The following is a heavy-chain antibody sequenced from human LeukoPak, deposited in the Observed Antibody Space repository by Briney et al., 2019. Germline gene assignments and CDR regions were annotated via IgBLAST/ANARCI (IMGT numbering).Heavy chain of an antibody. J-gene: IGHJ5*02. Sequence: SETLSLTCTVSGGSISSYYWSWIRQPAGKGLEWIGRIYTSGSTNYNPSLKSRVTMSVDTSKDQFSLKLSSVTAADTAVYYCARAAGPDYYDSSGYYYVGWFDPWGQGTLVTVSS. CDR3: ARAAGPDYYDSSGYYYVGWFDP. CDR2: IYTSGST. CDR1: GGSISSYY. D-gene: IGHD3-22*01. V-gene: IGHV4-4*07.